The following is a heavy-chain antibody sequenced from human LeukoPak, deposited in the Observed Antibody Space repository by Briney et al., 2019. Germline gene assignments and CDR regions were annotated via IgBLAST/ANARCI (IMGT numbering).Heavy chain of an antibody. D-gene: IGHD3-10*01. J-gene: IGHJ4*02. CDR3: GREARESGIDLDY. CDR2: ICTRSNPI. V-gene: IGHV3-11*01. Sequence: GGSLRLSCAASGYSFSDFYMSWIRQAPGMGLEWISYICTRSNPIYYADSLKGRFTISRDDAKNSLYLQMNSLRDADTAVYFLGREARESGIDLDYWGEGLLVTVSS. CDR1: GYSFSDFY.